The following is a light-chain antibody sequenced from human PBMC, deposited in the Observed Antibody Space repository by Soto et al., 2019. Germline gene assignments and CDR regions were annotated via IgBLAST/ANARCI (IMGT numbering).Light chain of an antibody. CDR3: QKYNIAPQT. Sequence: DIQMTQSPSSLSASLGERVTITCRASQGIIDYLAWYQQRPGKVPKLLIYAASTFQSGVPSRFSGSGAGTDFTLTISRLQPEDVAAYYCQKYNIAPQTFGQGTKVEIK. CDR2: AAS. J-gene: IGKJ1*01. V-gene: IGKV1-27*01. CDR1: QGIIDY.